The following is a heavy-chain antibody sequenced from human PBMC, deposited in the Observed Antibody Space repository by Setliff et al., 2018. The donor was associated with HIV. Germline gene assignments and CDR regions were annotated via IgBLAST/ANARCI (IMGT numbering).Heavy chain of an antibody. D-gene: IGHD3-22*01. CDR2: INPDSDKIT. CDR1: GYDFTLRY. J-gene: IGHJ3*02. CDR3: ARYYFDSSAYHYGFGAFDI. Sequence: GASVKVSCKASGYDFTLRYIHWVRQATGQGFEWLGMINPDSDKITVYAQQFQGRVAMTRDKSTSTVYMELSGLTSADTAIYYRARYYFDSSAYHYGFGAFDIWGQGTMVTVSS. V-gene: IGHV1-46*01.